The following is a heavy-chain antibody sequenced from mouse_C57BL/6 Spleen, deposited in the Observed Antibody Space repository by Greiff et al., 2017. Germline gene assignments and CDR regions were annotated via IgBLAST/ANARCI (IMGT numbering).Heavy chain of an antibody. V-gene: IGHV5-17*01. Sequence: EVQLVESGGGLVKPGGSLKLSCAASGFTFSDYGMHWVRQAPEKGLEWVAYISSGSSTIYYADTVKGRFTISRDNAKNTLFLQMTRLRSEDTAMYYCARSHYYGSSPYSMDYWGQGTSVTVSS. CDR2: ISSGSSTI. D-gene: IGHD1-1*01. J-gene: IGHJ4*01. CDR1: GFTFSDYG. CDR3: ARSHYYGSSPYSMDY.